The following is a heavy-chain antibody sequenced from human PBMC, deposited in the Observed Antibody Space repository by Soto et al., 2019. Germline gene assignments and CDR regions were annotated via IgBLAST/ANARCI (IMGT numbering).Heavy chain of an antibody. V-gene: IGHV3-23*01. Sequence: SLRLSCEVSGLTFSNFAMSWVRQAPGKGLEWASAIGGSSGTTFYADSVKGRFTISKDCAKNMLYLQMNSLRAEDTAVYYCAKFKGFNWNYVFDYWGQGVPVTV. D-gene: IGHD1-7*01. CDR3: AKFKGFNWNYVFDY. J-gene: IGHJ4*02. CDR1: GLTFSNFA. CDR2: IGGSSGTT.